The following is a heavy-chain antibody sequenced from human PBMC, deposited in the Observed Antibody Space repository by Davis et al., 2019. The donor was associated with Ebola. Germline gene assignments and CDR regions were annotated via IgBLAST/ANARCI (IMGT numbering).Heavy chain of an antibody. D-gene: IGHD6-13*01. CDR3: TRTPAAGL. CDR2: IKSKTDGGTT. Sequence: PGGSLRLSCAASGFTFSKAWVSWVRQAPGKGLEWIGRIKSKTDGGTTHYAAPVQGRFTISRDDSKDTVTLQMNSLKTEDTAVYYCTRTPAAGLWGQGTLVTVSS. V-gene: IGHV3-15*01. CDR1: GFTFSKAW. J-gene: IGHJ4*02.